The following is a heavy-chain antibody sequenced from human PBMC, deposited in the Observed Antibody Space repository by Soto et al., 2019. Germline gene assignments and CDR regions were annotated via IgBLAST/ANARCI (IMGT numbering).Heavy chain of an antibody. J-gene: IGHJ5*02. CDR1: GYTFTSYD. CDR2: MNPNSGNT. V-gene: IGHV1-8*01. D-gene: IGHD6-13*01. CDR3: AGGLGTRSWYFFDCFAP. Sequence: ASVKVSCKASGYTFTSYDINWVRQATGQGLEWMGWMNPNSGNTGYAQKFQGRVTMTRNTSISTAYMELSSLRSEDTAVYYCAGGLGTRSWYFFDCFAPWGKGTLVTVSS.